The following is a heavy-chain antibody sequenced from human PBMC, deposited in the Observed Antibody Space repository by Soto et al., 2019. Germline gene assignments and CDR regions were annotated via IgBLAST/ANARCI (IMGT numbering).Heavy chain of an antibody. V-gene: IGHV3-74*01. Sequence: PGGSLRLSCAASGFTFSIYWMHWVRQVPGKGLVWVSRINTDGSITSHADSVKGRFTISRDNAKNTLYLQMNSLRADDTAVYYCTRDSGGRDAYWGQGALVTVSS. CDR3: TRDSGGRDAY. CDR2: INTDGSIT. J-gene: IGHJ4*02. CDR1: GFTFSIYW. D-gene: IGHD2-15*01.